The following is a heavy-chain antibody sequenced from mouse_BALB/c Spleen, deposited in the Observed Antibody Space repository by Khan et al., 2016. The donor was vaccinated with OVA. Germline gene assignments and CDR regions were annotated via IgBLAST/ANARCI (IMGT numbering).Heavy chain of an antibody. D-gene: IGHD3-2*02. Sequence: VQLKQSGAELVRPGASVKLSCKTSGYIFTSYWLHWVKQRSGQGLEWIARIYPGTDNTYYNEKLKDKATLTADKSSSTAYMQLSSLKSEDSAVYFCARDEALYYFDYWGQGTTLTVSS. J-gene: IGHJ2*01. V-gene: IGHV1-76*01. CDR3: ARDEALYYFDY. CDR1: GYIFTSYW. CDR2: IYPGTDNT.